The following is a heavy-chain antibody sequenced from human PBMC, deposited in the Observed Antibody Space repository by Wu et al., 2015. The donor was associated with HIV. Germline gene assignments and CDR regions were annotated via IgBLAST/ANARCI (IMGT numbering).Heavy chain of an antibody. CDR1: GYTFSSYD. Sequence: QVQLXQSGAEVKKPGASVKVSCKASGYTFSSYDINWVRQATGQGLEWMGWMNPRSGNTGYAQKFQGRVTMTRDTSITTAYMELSSLRSEDTAVYYCARQRAYTSGWYIFDYWGQGTLVTVSS. CDR2: MNPRSGNT. CDR3: ARQRAYTSGWYIFDY. J-gene: IGHJ4*02. D-gene: IGHD6-19*01. V-gene: IGHV1-8*01.